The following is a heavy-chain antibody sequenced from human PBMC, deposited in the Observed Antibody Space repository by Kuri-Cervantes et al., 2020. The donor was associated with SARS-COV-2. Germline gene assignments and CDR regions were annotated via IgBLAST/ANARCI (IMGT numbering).Heavy chain of an antibody. CDR2: IASDGGGT. V-gene: IGHV3-43*01. J-gene: IGHJ6*02. CDR1: GFIFDDYT. CDR3: VKGVHFYYYGMDV. Sequence: GGSLRLSCAASGFIFDDYTMHWVRQAPGKALEWVALIASDGGGTFYADSVKGRFTISRDNSKDSLYLEMTSLRIKDTALYYWVKGVHFYYYGMDVWGQGTTVTVSS.